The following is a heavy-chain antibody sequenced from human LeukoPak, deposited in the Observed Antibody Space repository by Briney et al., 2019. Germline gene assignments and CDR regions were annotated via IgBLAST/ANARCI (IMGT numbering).Heavy chain of an antibody. CDR3: ARDSGSYVYFQH. V-gene: IGHV4-4*07. D-gene: IGHD1-26*01. J-gene: IGHJ1*01. Sequence: SETLSLTCTVSGGSISNYYWSWIRQPAGKGLEWIGRIYSSGSTDYNPSLKSRVTMSVDTSKNQFSLKLSSVTAADTAVYYCARDSGSYVYFQHWGQGTLVTVSS. CDR1: GGSISNYY. CDR2: IYSSGST.